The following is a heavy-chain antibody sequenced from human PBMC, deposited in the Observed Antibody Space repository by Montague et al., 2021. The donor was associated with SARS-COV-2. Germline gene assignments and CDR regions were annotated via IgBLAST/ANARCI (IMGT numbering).Heavy chain of an antibody. CDR3: ARIRDYDILTGSYSGFDY. D-gene: IGHD3-9*01. Sequence: PALVKPTQTLTLTCTFSGFSLSTSGMCVSWTRQPPGKALEWLALIDWXXXKYYSTSLKTRLTISKDTSKNQVVLTMTNMDPVDTATYYCARIRDYDILTGSYSGFDYWGQGTLVTVSS. CDR1: GFSLSTSGMC. J-gene: IGHJ4*02. CDR2: IDWXXXK. V-gene: IGHV2-70*01.